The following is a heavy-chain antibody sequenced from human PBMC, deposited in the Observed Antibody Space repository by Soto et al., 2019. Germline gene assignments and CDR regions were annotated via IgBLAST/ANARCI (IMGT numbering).Heavy chain of an antibody. Sequence: GGSLRLSCAASGFTFSDYYMSWIRQAPGKGLEWVSYISSSGSTIYYADSVKGRFTISRDNAKNSLYLQMNSLRAEDTAVYYCAREGEGYCSSTSCSYYYYSGMDVWGQGTTVTVSS. CDR2: ISSSGSTI. V-gene: IGHV3-11*01. J-gene: IGHJ6*02. CDR3: AREGEGYCSSTSCSYYYYSGMDV. CDR1: GFTFSDYY. D-gene: IGHD2-2*01.